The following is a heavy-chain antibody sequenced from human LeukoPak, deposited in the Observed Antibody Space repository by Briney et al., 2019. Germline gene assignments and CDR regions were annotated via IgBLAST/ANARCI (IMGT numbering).Heavy chain of an antibody. Sequence: ASVKVSCKASGYTFTSYDINWVRQATGQGLEWMGWMNPNSGNTGYAQKFQGRVAMTWDTSTSTVYMELSSLRSEDTAVYFCAREYGGKTDYWGEGTLVTVSS. V-gene: IGHV1-8*01. D-gene: IGHD4-23*01. CDR2: MNPNSGNT. CDR1: GYTFTSYD. CDR3: AREYGGKTDY. J-gene: IGHJ4*02.